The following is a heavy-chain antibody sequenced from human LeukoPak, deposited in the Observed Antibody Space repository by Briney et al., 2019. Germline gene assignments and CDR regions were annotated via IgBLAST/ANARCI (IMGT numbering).Heavy chain of an antibody. CDR1: GFTFSSYA. V-gene: IGHV3-30-3*01. Sequence: GGSLRLSCAASGFTFSSYAMHWVRQAPGKGLEWVAVISYAGSNKYYADSVKGRFTISRDNSKNTLYLQMNSLRAEDTAVYYCAREDYGSFDPWGQGTLVTVSS. D-gene: IGHD3-10*01. CDR2: ISYAGSNK. J-gene: IGHJ5*02. CDR3: AREDYGSFDP.